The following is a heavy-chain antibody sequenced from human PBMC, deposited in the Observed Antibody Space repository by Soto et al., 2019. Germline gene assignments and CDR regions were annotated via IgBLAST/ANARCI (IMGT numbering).Heavy chain of an antibody. CDR3: AKDWPGTSSVTSDY. V-gene: IGHV3-23*01. CDR2: ITYTGDTT. J-gene: IGHJ4*02. D-gene: IGHD4-17*01. Sequence: DVYLLESGGTLVQPGGSLRLSCAASGFDFSSYAMTWVRQAPGKGLEWVSGITYTGDTTYYADPVTGRFTISRDNYRNTLYLQMNSLRADVTAMYFCAKDWPGTSSVTSDYWGQGTLVTVYS. CDR1: GFDFSSYA.